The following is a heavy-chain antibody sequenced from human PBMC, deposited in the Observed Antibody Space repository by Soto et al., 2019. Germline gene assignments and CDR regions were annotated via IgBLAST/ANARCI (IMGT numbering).Heavy chain of an antibody. CDR2: IYSGGST. J-gene: IGHJ3*02. D-gene: IGHD4-17*01. CDR1: GFTVSSNY. CDR3: VREDGGAGAFDI. V-gene: IGHV3-53*04. Sequence: EVQLVESGGGLVQPGGSLRLSCAASGFTVSSNYMSWVRQAPGKGLEWVSVIYSGGSTYYADSVKGRFTISRHNSNNTLYLHMNSLIDEDTAVYYCVREDGGAGAFDIWGQGIMVTVSS.